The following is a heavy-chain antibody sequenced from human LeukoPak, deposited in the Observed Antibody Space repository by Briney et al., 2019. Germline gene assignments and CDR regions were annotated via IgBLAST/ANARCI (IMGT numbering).Heavy chain of an antibody. V-gene: IGHV4-59*08. J-gene: IGHJ4*02. CDR3: ATTGATSPSSASWFNIEY. CDR1: GGSVTSYY. CDR2: IYYSGGT. Sequence: PSETLSLTCTVSGGSVTSYYCNWVRQPPGWGLEWIGYIYYSGGTNYNPSLESRVTISLDTAKNQFSLKLRSVTAEDTAVYYCATTGATSPSSASWFNIEYWGQGTLVPVSS. D-gene: IGHD6-13*01.